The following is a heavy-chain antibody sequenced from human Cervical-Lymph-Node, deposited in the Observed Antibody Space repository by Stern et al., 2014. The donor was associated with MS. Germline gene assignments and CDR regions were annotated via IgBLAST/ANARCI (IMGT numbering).Heavy chain of an antibody. J-gene: IGHJ6*02. CDR1: GYTFNDYY. CDR2: IIPVHGGT. Sequence: VQLVESGAEVKKPGASVKVSCKASGYTFNDYYLHWVRQAPGPGLEWMGWIIPVHGGTNSAQKFQGRFTMTRDTAISTAYMELSRLTSDDTAIYYCARTKTVTTYYGMDVWGQGTTVTVSS. D-gene: IGHD4-17*01. CDR3: ARTKTVTTYYGMDV. V-gene: IGHV1-2*02.